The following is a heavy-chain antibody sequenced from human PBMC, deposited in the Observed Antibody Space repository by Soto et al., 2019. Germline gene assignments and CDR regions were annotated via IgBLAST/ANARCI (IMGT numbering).Heavy chain of an antibody. Sequence: PSETLSLTCTVSGGSISSGGYYWSWIRQRPGKGLEWIGYIYYSGSTYYNPSLKSRVTISVDTSKNQFSLKLSSVTAADTAVYYCARVFSDSSSFFAPWGQVTLVTVSS. V-gene: IGHV4-31*03. CDR3: ARVFSDSSSFFAP. CDR2: IYYSGST. CDR1: GGSISSGGYY. D-gene: IGHD6-13*01. J-gene: IGHJ5*02.